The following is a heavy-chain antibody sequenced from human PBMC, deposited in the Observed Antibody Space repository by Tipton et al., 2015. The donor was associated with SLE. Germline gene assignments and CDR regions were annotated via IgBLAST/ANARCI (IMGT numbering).Heavy chain of an antibody. CDR2: ISYDGSNK. Sequence: SLRLSCAASGFIFSTYAFHWVRQAPGKGLEWVAVISYDGSNKYYADSVKGRFTISRDNSKNTLYLQMNSLRAEDTAVYYCAAELLPREGFDYWGQGTLVTVSS. CDR3: AAELLPREGFDY. J-gene: IGHJ4*02. D-gene: IGHD2-15*01. CDR1: GFIFSTYA. V-gene: IGHV3-30*04.